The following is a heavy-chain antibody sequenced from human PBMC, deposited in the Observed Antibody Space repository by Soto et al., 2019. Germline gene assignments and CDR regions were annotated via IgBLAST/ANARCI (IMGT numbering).Heavy chain of an antibody. Sequence: QVQLVQSGAEVKKPGSSVKVSCKASGGTFSSYAISWVRQAPGQGLEWMGGIIPIFGTANYARKFQGRVTITADESTSTAYMELSRLRSSDTAVYYCARGRWELLLDYYDGMDVWGQGTTVTVSS. CDR3: ARGRWELLLDYYDGMDV. J-gene: IGHJ6*02. CDR1: GGTFSSYA. CDR2: IIPIFGTA. V-gene: IGHV1-69*01. D-gene: IGHD1-26*01.